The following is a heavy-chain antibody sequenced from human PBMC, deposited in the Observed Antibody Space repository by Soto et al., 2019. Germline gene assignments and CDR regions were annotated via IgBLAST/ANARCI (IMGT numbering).Heavy chain of an antibody. D-gene: IGHD2-21*02. J-gene: IGHJ4*02. CDR2: IGASGDIT. CDR1: GFSFTNFA. Sequence: GGSLRLSCAASGFSFTNFAMSWVRQAPGKGLEWVAGIGASGDITWYADSVKGRLSISRDNSKNTLYLQLNSLRFEDTAAYYCAKDDFTDRGDDYFDYWGPGTLVTVSS. V-gene: IGHV3-23*01. CDR3: AKDDFTDRGDDYFDY.